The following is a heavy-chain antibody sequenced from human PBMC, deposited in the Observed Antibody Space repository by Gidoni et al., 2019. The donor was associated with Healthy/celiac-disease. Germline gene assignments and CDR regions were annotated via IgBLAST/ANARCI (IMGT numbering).Heavy chain of an antibody. D-gene: IGHD6-19*01. CDR1: GYTFTSYG. CDR3: AGGYSSGWFLGYFDY. J-gene: IGHJ4*02. V-gene: IGHV1-18*01. Sequence: QVQLVQSGAEVKKPGASVKLSCTASGYTFTSYGISWVRQAPGQGLEWMGWISAYNGNTNYAQKLQGRVTMTTDTSTSTAYMELRSLRSDDTAVYYCAGGYSSGWFLGYFDYWGQGTLVTVSS. CDR2: ISAYNGNT.